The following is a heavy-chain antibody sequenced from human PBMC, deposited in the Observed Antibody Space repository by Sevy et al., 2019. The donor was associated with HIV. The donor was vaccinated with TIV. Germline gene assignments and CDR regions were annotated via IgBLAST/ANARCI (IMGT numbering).Heavy chain of an antibody. CDR3: AKDGRRGNLNPGLH. D-gene: IGHD1-26*01. J-gene: IGHJ4*02. CDR1: GFTFSSYG. Sequence: GGSLRLSCAASGFTFSSYGMHWVRQAPGKGLEWLTVISYDGSKKYYADSVKGRFTISRDNSKNTIYLQMNSLRPEDTAVYYCAKDGRRGNLNPGLHWGQGTLVTVSS. CDR2: ISYDGSKK. V-gene: IGHV3-30*18.